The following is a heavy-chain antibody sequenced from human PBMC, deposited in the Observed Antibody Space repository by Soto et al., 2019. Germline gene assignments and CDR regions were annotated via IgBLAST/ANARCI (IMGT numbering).Heavy chain of an antibody. CDR2: INPKSGVT. V-gene: IGHV1-2*02. CDR1: GYSLIGYY. J-gene: IGHJ5*02. D-gene: IGHD2-21*02. Sequence: ASVNVSCKASGYSLIGYYMHWVRQAPGQGLEWMGWINPKSGVTNYAQKFQGRVTMTRDTSITTAYMELSSLRSDDTAVYYCARGDVNWFDHWGQGTMVTVSS. CDR3: ARGDVNWFDH.